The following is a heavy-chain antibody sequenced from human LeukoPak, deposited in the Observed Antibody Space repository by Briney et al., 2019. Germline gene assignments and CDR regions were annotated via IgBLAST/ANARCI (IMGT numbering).Heavy chain of an antibody. Sequence: ASVTVSCTASGYTFTGYYMHWLRQAPGQGLEWMGRINPNSGGTNYAQKFQGRVTMTRDTSISTAYMELSRLRSDDTAVYYCATASYDSSGYMPSYWGQGTLVTVSS. J-gene: IGHJ4*02. D-gene: IGHD3-22*01. CDR1: GYTFTGYY. CDR3: ATASYDSSGYMPSY. CDR2: INPNSGGT. V-gene: IGHV1-2*06.